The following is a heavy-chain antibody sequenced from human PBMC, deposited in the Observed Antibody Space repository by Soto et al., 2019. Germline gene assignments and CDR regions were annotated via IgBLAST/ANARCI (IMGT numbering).Heavy chain of an antibody. J-gene: IGHJ6*03. CDR3: ARLFCSGNSCSGAYYNYYYMAV. D-gene: IGHD2-15*01. CDR1: GGSISSDY. CDR2: ISSSGST. V-gene: IGHV4-59*08. Sequence: QVQLQESGPGLVKPSETLSLTCTVSGGSISSDYWSWIRQPPGKGLEWMGCISSSGSTNYNPSLKSRVTLSVDTSKNQFSLKLSSVTAADTAVYYCARLFCSGNSCSGAYYNYYYMAVWGKGTTVTVSS.